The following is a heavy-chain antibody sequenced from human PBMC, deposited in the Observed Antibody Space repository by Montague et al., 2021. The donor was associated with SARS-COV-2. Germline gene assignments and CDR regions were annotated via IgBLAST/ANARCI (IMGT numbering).Heavy chain of an antibody. CDR2: IWYDGSNK. D-gene: IGHD7-27*01. CDR1: GFTFSNYG. V-gene: IGHV3-33*01. Sequence: YRSLSLAASGFTFSNYGMHWVRQAPGKGLEWVAVIWYDGSNKYYADSVKGRFAISRDNSKNTLYLQMNSLRAEDTAVYYCARDRLGPGYYGMDVWGQGTTVTVSS. J-gene: IGHJ6*02. CDR3: ARDRLGPGYYGMDV.